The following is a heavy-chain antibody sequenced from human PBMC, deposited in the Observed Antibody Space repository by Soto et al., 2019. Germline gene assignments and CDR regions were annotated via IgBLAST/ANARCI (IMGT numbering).Heavy chain of an antibody. CDR1: GGSISSSSYY. CDR2: IYYSGST. D-gene: IGHD6-13*01. CDR3: ASQYSSSWYLDY. V-gene: IGHV4-39*01. J-gene: IGHJ4*02. Sequence: PSETLSLTCTVSGGSISSSSYYWGWIRQPPGKGLEWIGSIYYSGSTYYNPSLKSRVTISVDTSKNQFSLKLSSVTAADTAVYYCASQYSSSWYLDYWGQGTLVTVSS.